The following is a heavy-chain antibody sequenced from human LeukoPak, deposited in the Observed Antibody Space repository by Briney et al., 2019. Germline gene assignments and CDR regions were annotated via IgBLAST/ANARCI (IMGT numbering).Heavy chain of an antibody. J-gene: IGHJ2*01. CDR1: GGSFSGYY. Sequence: SETLSLTCAVYGGSFSGYYWSWIRQPPGKGLEWIGEINHSGSTNYNPSLKSRDTISVDTSKNQFSLKLSSVTAADTAVYYCARTGDPSSSWFLWYFDLWGRGTLVTVSS. V-gene: IGHV4-34*01. D-gene: IGHD6-13*01. CDR2: INHSGST. CDR3: ARTGDPSSSWFLWYFDL.